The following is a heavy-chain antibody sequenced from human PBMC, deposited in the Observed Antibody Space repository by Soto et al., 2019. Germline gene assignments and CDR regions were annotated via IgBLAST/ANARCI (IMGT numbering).Heavy chain of an antibody. J-gene: IGHJ6*02. CDR3: GRGGVTIYGYGLHV. Sequence: SETLSLTCAVYGGSFSGHYWSWIRQPPGKGLEWIGEINPSGSTKYNPSLKSRVTISADTSRNHFSLKLTSVTAADTAVFYCGRGGVTIYGYGLHVCGQGTTVTVSS. CDR1: GGSFSGHY. V-gene: IGHV4-34*01. D-gene: IGHD3-3*01. CDR2: INPSGST.